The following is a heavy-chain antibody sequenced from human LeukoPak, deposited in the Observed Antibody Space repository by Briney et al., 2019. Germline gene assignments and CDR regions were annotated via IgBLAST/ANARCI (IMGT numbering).Heavy chain of an antibody. CDR2: ISAYNGNT. D-gene: IGHD2-21*02. CDR3: ARDLGRERDDSNYGMDV. J-gene: IGHJ6*02. V-gene: IGHV1-18*01. Sequence: ASVKVSCKASGYTFTSYGISWVRQAPGQGLERMGWISAYNGNTNYAQKLQGRVTMTTDTSTSTAYMELRSLRSDDTAVYYCARDLGRERDDSNYGMDVWGQGTTVTVSS. CDR1: GYTFTSYG.